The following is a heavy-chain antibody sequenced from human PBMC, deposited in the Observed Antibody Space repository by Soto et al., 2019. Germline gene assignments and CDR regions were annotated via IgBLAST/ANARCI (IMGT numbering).Heavy chain of an antibody. CDR3: ARAEQSGNWFDP. Sequence: ASVKVSCKASGYTFTSYGISWVRQAPGQGLEWMGWISANSGNTDYAQKFQGRVTMTRNTSISTAYMELSSLRSEDTAVYYCARAEQSGNWFDPWGQGTLVTVSS. V-gene: IGHV1-8*02. CDR1: GYTFTSYG. J-gene: IGHJ5*02. CDR2: ISANSGNT. D-gene: IGHD6-19*01.